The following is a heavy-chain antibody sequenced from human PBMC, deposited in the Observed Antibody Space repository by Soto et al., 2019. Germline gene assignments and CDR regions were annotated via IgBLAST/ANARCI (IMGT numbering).Heavy chain of an antibody. CDR1: GFTFSDYA. CDR2: ISGSGDNI. V-gene: IGHV3-23*01. J-gene: IGHJ4*02. CDR3: AKAGDCSSNTCLGGFVHF. Sequence: GGSLRLSCAASGFTFSDYAMSWVRQTPGTGLEWVSAISGSGDNIFYSDSVKGRFTISRDSSKNTLYLQMKSLSAEDTAIYFCAKAGDCSSNTCLGGFVHFWGQGTLVTVSS. D-gene: IGHD2-2*01.